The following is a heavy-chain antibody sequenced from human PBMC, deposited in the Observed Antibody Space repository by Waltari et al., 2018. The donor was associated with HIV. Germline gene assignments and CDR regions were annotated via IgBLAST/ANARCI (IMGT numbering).Heavy chain of an antibody. CDR2: IYPGDSDA. D-gene: IGHD4-17*01. Sequence: EAKLVQSGAEVKEPGESLKISCKSLGSNFAGYWVGWVRQMPGKGVEWRGVIYPGDSDAVNSPSFQGRVIMSTDCSISTVYLQWSSLRASDTAMYYCARRKGDYRTALDIWGQGTMVTASS. J-gene: IGHJ3*02. CDR1: GSNFAGYW. CDR3: ARRKGDYRTALDI. V-gene: IGHV5-51*01.